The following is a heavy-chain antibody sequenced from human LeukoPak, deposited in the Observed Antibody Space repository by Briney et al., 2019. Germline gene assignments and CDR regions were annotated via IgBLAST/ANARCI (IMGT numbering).Heavy chain of an antibody. Sequence: SETLSLTCTVSGYSISSGYYWGWIRQPPGKGLEWIGSIYHSGSTYYNPSLKSRVTISVDTSKNQFSLKLSSVTAADTAVYYCARHAAVLRYFDWSASYAFDIWGQGTMVTVSS. J-gene: IGHJ3*02. CDR3: ARHAAVLRYFDWSASYAFDI. CDR1: GYSISSGYY. V-gene: IGHV4-38-2*02. CDR2: IYHSGST. D-gene: IGHD3-9*01.